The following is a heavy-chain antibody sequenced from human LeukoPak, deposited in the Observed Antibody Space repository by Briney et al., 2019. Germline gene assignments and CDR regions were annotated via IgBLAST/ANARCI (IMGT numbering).Heavy chain of an antibody. CDR2: ISAYNGNT. D-gene: IGHD3-9*01. CDR1: GYTFTSYA. J-gene: IGHJ4*02. Sequence: ASVKVSCKASGYTFTSYAMNWVRQAPGQGLEWMGWISAYNGNTNYAQKLQGRVTTTTDTSTSTAYMELRSLRSDDTAVYYCARAADILTGYYVYWGQGTLVTVSS. CDR3: ARAADILTGYYVY. V-gene: IGHV1-18*01.